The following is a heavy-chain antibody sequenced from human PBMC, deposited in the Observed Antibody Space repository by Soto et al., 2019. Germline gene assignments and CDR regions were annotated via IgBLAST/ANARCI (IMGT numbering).Heavy chain of an antibody. D-gene: IGHD4-17*01. CDR2: VWFDGNNK. CDR3: ARERGPRLPDY. Sequence: QVQLVESGGGVVQPGKSLRLSCTTSGFTFSNCGMYWVRQAPGQGLEWVAAVWFDGNNKYYSDSVKGRFTISKDNSKNTLFLQMNNLRVEDTAVYYCARERGPRLPDYWGQGTLVTVSS. V-gene: IGHV3-33*01. J-gene: IGHJ4*02. CDR1: GFTFSNCG.